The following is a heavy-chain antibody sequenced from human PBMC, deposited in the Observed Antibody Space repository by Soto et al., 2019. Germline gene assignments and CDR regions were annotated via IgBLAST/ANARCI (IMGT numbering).Heavy chain of an antibody. CDR1: GGSISSSSYY. CDR2: IYYSGST. V-gene: IGHV4-39*01. D-gene: IGHD5-12*01. J-gene: IGHJ6*02. Sequence: QLQLQESGPGLVKPSETLSLTCTVSGGSISSSSYYWGWIRQPPGKGLEWIGSIYYSGSTYYNPSLKSRVTISVDTSKSQFSLKLSAVTASDTVVYYCARSGRWLRLIRAGSYYYGMDVWGQGTTVNVAS. CDR3: ARSGRWLRLIRAGSYYYGMDV.